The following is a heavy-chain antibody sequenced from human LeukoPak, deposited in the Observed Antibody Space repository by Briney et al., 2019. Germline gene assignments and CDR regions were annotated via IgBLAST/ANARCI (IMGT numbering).Heavy chain of an antibody. J-gene: IGHJ4*02. D-gene: IGHD6-6*01. CDR3: ARGPPGSRQLAPFDY. CDR1: GGSISSYY. CDR2: IYTSGST. Sequence: SETLSLTCTVSGGSISSYYWSWIRQPPGKGLEWIGYIYTSGSTNYNPSLKSRVTISVDTSKNQFSLKLSSVTAADTAVYYCARGPPGSRQLAPFDYWGQGALVTVSS. V-gene: IGHV4-4*09.